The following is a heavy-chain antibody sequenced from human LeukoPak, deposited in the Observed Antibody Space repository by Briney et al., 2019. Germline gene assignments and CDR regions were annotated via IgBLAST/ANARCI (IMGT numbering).Heavy chain of an antibody. Sequence: GESLRISCKGSGYKFTSYRINWVRQMPGKGLGWMGRIDPSDSYTMYSPSFQGHVTISADKSISTAYLQWSSLKASDSAMYYCARVLGYSYGWNYWGQGTLVTVSS. J-gene: IGHJ4*02. D-gene: IGHD5-18*01. CDR3: ARVLGYSYGWNY. V-gene: IGHV5-10-1*01. CDR2: IDPSDSYT. CDR1: GYKFTSYR.